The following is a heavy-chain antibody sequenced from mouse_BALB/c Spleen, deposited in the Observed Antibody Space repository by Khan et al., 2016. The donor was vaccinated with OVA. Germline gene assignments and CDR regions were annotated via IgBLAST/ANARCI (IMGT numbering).Heavy chain of an antibody. CDR1: GYSITSNYA. J-gene: IGHJ4*01. D-gene: IGHD1-1*01. CDR2: ISSSGST. V-gene: IGHV3-2*02. CDR3: ARGNYYGYALDY. Sequence: EVQLQESGPGLVKPSQSLSLTCTVTGYSITSNYAWNWIRQFPGNKLEWMGYISSSGSTNYNPSLKSRISITRDTSKNQFFLQLNSVTTEATSTYYCARGNYYGYALDYWGQGTSITVSS.